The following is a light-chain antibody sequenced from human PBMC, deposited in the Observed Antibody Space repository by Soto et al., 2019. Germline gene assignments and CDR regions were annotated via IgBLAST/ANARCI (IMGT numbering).Light chain of an antibody. CDR2: GAS. CDR1: QSVSSSY. CDR3: QQQWT. Sequence: EIVLTQSPGTLSLSQGERATLSCRASQSVSSSYLAWHQQKPGQAPRLLIYGASSRATGIPDRFSGSGSGTDFTLTISSLEPEDFAVYYCQQQWTFGQGTKVDIK. V-gene: IGKV3-20*01. J-gene: IGKJ1*01.